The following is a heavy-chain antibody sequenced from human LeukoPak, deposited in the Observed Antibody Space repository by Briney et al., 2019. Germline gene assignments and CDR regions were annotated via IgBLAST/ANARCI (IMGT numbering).Heavy chain of an antibody. J-gene: IGHJ4*02. Sequence: SETLSLTCTVSGCSISSSSYCWGWIRQPQGQGLELMRSIYYSGSTYYNPSLKSRVTISVDTSKTQFSLKLSSVTAANPAVYYWGREEQQLGEDWGQGTLVTVSS. CDR1: GCSISSSSYC. D-gene: IGHD6-13*01. CDR3: GREEQQLGED. V-gene: IGHV4-39*07. CDR2: IYYSGST.